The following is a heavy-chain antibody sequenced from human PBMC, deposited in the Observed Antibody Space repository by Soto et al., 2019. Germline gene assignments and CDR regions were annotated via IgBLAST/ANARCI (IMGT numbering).Heavy chain of an antibody. Sequence: PGGSLRLSCAASGFTFSSYSMNWVRQAPGKGLEWVSSISSSSSYIYYADSVKGRFTISRDSAKNSLYLQMNSLRAEDTAVYYCARVGGGYQLLHAFDIWGQGTMVT. V-gene: IGHV3-21*01. CDR2: ISSSSSYI. D-gene: IGHD2-2*01. CDR1: GFTFSSYS. J-gene: IGHJ3*02. CDR3: ARVGGGYQLLHAFDI.